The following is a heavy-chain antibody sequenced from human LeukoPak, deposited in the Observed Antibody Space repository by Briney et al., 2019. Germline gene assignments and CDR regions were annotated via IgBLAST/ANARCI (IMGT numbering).Heavy chain of an antibody. J-gene: IGHJ4*02. CDR3: ARDRRGGDSMIRGLDY. D-gene: IGHD3-10*01. CDR2: IYYSGST. V-gene: IGHV4-30-4*01. Sequence: LQTLSLTCTVSGGSISSADYYWSWIRQPPGKGLEWIGYIYYSGSTYYNPSLKSRLTISVDTSKNQFSLKLSSVTAADTAVYYCARDRRGGDSMIRGLDYWGQGTLVTVSS. CDR1: GGSISSADYY.